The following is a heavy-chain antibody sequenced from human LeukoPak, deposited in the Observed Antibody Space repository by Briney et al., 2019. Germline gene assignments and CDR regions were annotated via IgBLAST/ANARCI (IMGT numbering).Heavy chain of an antibody. J-gene: IGHJ6*03. V-gene: IGHV3-23*01. D-gene: IGHD2-15*01. CDR2: ISGRGDKT. CDR1: GFTFSNYA. Sequence: GGSLRLSCAASGFTFSNYAMSWVRQAPGRGLEWVSAISGRGDKTYHADSVKGRFTISRDNSRNTLSLQVNSLRAVDTAVYYCAKDTSAWWYHRAYMDVWGKGTTVTVSS. CDR3: AKDTSAWWYHRAYMDV.